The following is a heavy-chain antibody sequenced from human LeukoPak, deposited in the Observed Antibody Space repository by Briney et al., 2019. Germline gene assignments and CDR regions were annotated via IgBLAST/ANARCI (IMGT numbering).Heavy chain of an antibody. J-gene: IGHJ5*02. CDR1: GGTFSSYA. D-gene: IGHD2-2*02. CDR3: ARDPHCSSTSCYTRGDDWFDP. CDR2: IIPIFGTA. V-gene: IGHV1-69*06. Sequence: GASVKVSCKASGGTFSSYAISWVRQAPGQGLEWMGGIIPIFGTANYAQKFQGRVTITADKSTSTAYMELSSLRSEDTAVYYCARDPHCSSTSCYTRGDDWFDPWGQGTLVTVSS.